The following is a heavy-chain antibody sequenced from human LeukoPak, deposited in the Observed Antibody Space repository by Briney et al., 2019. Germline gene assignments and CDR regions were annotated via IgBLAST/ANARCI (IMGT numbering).Heavy chain of an antibody. V-gene: IGHV4-61*08. Sequence: SETLSLTCTVSGGSISSGDYYWSWIRQPPGKGLEWIGYIYYSGSTNYNPSLKSRVTISVDTSKNQFSLKLSSVTAADTAVYYCARKRLVPGRYNWFDPWGQGTLVTVSS. CDR2: IYYSGST. D-gene: IGHD6-19*01. CDR3: ARKRLVPGRYNWFDP. CDR1: GGSISSGDYY. J-gene: IGHJ5*02.